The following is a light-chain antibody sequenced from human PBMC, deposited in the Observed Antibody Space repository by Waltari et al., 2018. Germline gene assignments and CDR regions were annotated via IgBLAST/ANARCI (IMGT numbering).Light chain of an antibody. Sequence: EIVLTQSPATLSLSPGERATLSCRASQSVNNYLAWYKQKPGQAPRLLMYDASNRATGIPARFSGSGSGTDFTLTITSLEPEDFAVYYCQQRSTWYTFGQGTKLEIK. CDR2: DAS. V-gene: IGKV3-11*01. CDR3: QQRSTWYT. J-gene: IGKJ2*01. CDR1: QSVNNY.